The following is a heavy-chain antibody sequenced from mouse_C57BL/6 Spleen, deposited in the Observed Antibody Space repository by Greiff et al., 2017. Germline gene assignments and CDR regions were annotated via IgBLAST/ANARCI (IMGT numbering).Heavy chain of an antibody. CDR1: GFSLTSYG. D-gene: IGHD2-4*01. CDR3: ARKDYDYDGGYFDV. V-gene: IGHV2-2*01. CDR2: IWSGGST. Sequence: QVQLQQSGPGLVQPSQSLSITCTVSGFSLTSYGVHWVRQSPGKGLEWLGVIWSGGSTDYNAAFISRLSISKDNPKSQVFFKMNSLQADDTAIYYCARKDYDYDGGYFDVWGTGTTVTVSS. J-gene: IGHJ1*03.